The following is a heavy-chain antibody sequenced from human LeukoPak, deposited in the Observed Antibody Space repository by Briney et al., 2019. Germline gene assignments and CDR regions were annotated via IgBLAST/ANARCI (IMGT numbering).Heavy chain of an antibody. CDR1: GGSISSSSYY. J-gene: IGHJ4*02. CDR2: IYYSGST. Sequence: SETLSLTCTVSGGSISSSSYYWGWIRQPPGGGLEWIGSIYYSGSTYYNPSLKSRVTISVDTSKNQFSLKLSSVTAADTAVYYCARQGIAVADRARYFDYWGQGTLVTVSS. D-gene: IGHD6-19*01. V-gene: IGHV4-39*01. CDR3: ARQGIAVADRARYFDY.